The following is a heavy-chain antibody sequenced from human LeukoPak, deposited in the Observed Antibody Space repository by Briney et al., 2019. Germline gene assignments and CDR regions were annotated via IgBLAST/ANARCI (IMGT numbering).Heavy chain of an antibody. V-gene: IGHV5-51*01. J-gene: IGHJ4*02. CDR2: IYPGDSDT. Sequence: PGESLKISCKVSGYSFTSYWIGWVRQMPGKGLGWMGIIYPGDSDTRYSPSFQGQVTISADKSINTAYLQWSSLKASDTAMYYCASAYSYIHFDYWGQGTLVTVSS. CDR1: GYSFTSYW. CDR3: ASAYSYIHFDY. D-gene: IGHD5-18*01.